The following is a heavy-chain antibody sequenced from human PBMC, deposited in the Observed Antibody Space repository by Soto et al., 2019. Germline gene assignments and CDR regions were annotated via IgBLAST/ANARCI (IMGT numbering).Heavy chain of an antibody. CDR2: IKQDGGQT. Sequence: XESLRLSCAASGFTFDSYCMTWVRQAPGKGLEWVAHIKQDGGQTYYVDSVKGRFTISRDNAKTSLYLQMNSLRAEDTSVYFCARGGNGYENWPPYYYYGMDVWGQGTTVTVSS. CDR3: ARGGNGYENWPPYYYYGMDV. J-gene: IGHJ6*02. CDR1: GFTFDSYC. D-gene: IGHD5-12*01. V-gene: IGHV3-7*01.